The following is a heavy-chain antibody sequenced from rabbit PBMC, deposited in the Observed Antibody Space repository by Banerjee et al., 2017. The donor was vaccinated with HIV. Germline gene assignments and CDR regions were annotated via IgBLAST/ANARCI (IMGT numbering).Heavy chain of an antibody. CDR3: ARGIYGGNGHFNL. CDR1: GFDFSSNA. CDR2: INTGSSGST. J-gene: IGHJ4*01. V-gene: IGHV1S40*01. D-gene: IGHD4-2*01. Sequence: QSLEESGGDLVKPGASLTLTCTASGFDFSSNAMCWVRQAPGKGLEWIACINTGSSGSTDYASWAKGRFTISKTSSTTVTLQMASLTAADTATYFCARGIYGGNGHFNLWGPGTLVTVS.